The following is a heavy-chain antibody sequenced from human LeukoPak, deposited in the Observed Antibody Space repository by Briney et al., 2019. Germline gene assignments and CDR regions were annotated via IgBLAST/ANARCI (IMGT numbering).Heavy chain of an antibody. J-gene: IGHJ4*02. CDR3: AREPGYSSGWYDSDY. D-gene: IGHD6-19*01. CDR1: GFTFDDYG. Sequence: GGSLRLSCAASGFTFDDYGMSWVRQAPGEGLEWVAGMNWMGGRTVYADSVKGRFTISRDTAKNSLYMQCNSLRAEDTDLYYCAREPGYSSGWYDSDYWGQGTLVTVSS. V-gene: IGHV3-20*04. CDR2: MNWMGGRT.